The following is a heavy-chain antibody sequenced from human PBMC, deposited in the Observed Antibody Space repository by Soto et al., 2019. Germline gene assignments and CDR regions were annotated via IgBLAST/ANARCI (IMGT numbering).Heavy chain of an antibody. V-gene: IGHV3-48*03. CDR2: ISSSGSTM. CDR1: GFPFYNYE. Sequence: SLLLSCASSGFPFYNYEMNWVRQAPGKGLEWVSYISSSGSTMNYADSVKGRFTISRDNARNSLYLQMNSLRAEDTAVYYCAKAATNINNFDYWGLGTLVTVSS. J-gene: IGHJ4*02. D-gene: IGHD1-26*01. CDR3: AKAATNINNFDY.